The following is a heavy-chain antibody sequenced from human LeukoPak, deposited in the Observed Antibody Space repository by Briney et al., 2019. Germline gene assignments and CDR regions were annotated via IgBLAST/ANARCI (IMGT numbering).Heavy chain of an antibody. CDR1: GYTFTGYY. J-gene: IGHJ6*03. CDR3: ARIPGYCSGGSCGGYYYYMDV. CDR2: SNPNSGGT. Sequence: ASVKVSCKASGYTFTGYYMHWVRQAPGQGLEWMGWSNPNSGGTNYAQKFQGRVTMTRDTSISTAYMELSRLRSDDTAVYYCARIPGYCSGGSCGGYYYYMDVWGKGTTVTVSS. V-gene: IGHV1-2*02. D-gene: IGHD2-15*01.